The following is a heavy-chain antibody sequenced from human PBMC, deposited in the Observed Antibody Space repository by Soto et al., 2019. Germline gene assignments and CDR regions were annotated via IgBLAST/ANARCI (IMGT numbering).Heavy chain of an antibody. V-gene: IGHV3-15*07. Sequence: GGSLRLSCGASGFNFKNAWMNWVRQAPGKGLEWVGRIKGKIDGETIDYAAPLKGRFTISRDDSKNTLYLEMNSLQTEDTAMYYCTTGGVGDTSGWFSIFDYWGQGTLVTVSS. D-gene: IGHD6-19*01. CDR1: GFNFKNAW. CDR3: TTGGVGDTSGWFSIFDY. CDR2: IKGKIDGETI. J-gene: IGHJ4*02.